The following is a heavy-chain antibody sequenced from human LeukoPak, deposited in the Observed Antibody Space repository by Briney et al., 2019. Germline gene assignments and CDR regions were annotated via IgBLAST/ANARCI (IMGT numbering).Heavy chain of an antibody. CDR3: ASSLPSSWYYGIDF. J-gene: IGHJ4*02. Sequence: PSETLSLTCAVYDGSSSGYYWSWIRQPPGKGLEWIGEINHSGSTNYNPSLKSRVTISLDTSKSQFSLKVRYVTAADTAVYYCASSLPSSWYYGIDFWGQGTLVTVSS. CDR2: INHSGST. CDR1: DGSSSGYY. V-gene: IGHV4-34*01. D-gene: IGHD6-13*01.